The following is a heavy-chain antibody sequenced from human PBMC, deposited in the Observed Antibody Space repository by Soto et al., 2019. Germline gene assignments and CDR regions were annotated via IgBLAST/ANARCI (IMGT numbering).Heavy chain of an antibody. CDR2: IYYSGST. CDR3: ARILPFDIVVVVAENWYFDL. V-gene: IGHV4-59*01. CDR1: GGSISSYY. J-gene: IGHJ2*01. D-gene: IGHD2-15*01. Sequence: QVQLQESGPGLVKPSETLSLTCTVSGGSISSYYWSWIRQPPGKGLEWIGYIYYSGSTNYNPSLKSRVTISVDTSKNQFSLKLSSVTAADTAVYYCARILPFDIVVVVAENWYFDLWGRGTLVTVSS.